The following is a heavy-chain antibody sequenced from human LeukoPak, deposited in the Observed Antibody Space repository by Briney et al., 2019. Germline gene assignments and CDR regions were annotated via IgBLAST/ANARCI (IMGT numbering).Heavy chain of an antibody. CDR3: ARDASLNYRHNWFDP. J-gene: IGHJ5*02. V-gene: IGHV3-48*04. CDR2: ISSSSSTI. CDR1: GFTFSSYS. Sequence: GGSLRLSCAASGFTFSSYSMNWVRQAPGKGLEWVSYISSSSSTIYYADSVKGRFTISRDNAKNSLYLQMNSLRAEDTAVYYCARDASLNYRHNWFDPWGQGTLVTVSS. D-gene: IGHD5-24*01.